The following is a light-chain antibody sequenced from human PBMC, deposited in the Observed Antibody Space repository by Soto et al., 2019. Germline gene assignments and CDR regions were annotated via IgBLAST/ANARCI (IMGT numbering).Light chain of an antibody. CDR2: GAS. Sequence: EVVLTQSPGTLSLSPGEIATLSCRATPGLSNENLAWFQQKPGQAPRLLIYGASSRATGIPDRFSGSGSGTEFSLSISRLEPEDAAVYFCQQYGYSWTFGQGTKVQIK. J-gene: IGKJ1*01. CDR1: PGLSNEN. CDR3: QQYGYSWT. V-gene: IGKV3-20*01.